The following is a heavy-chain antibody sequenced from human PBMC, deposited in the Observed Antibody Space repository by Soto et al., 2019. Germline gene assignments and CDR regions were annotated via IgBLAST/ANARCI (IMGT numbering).Heavy chain of an antibody. CDR3: ASSSGSPQGAFDI. CDR2: INPSGGST. CDR1: GYTFTSYY. D-gene: IGHD3-22*01. Sequence: QVQLVQSGAEVKKPGASVKVSCKASGYTFTSYYMHWVRQAPGQELEWMGIINPSGGSTSYAQKFQGRVTMTRDTTTSTVYMELSSLRSEDTAVYYCASSSGSPQGAFDIWGQGTMVTVSS. J-gene: IGHJ3*02. V-gene: IGHV1-46*01.